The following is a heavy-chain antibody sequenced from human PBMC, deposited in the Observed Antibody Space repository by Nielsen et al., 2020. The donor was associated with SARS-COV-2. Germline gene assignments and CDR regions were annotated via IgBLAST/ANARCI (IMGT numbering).Heavy chain of an antibody. Sequence: GESLKISCAASGFTFSNAWMSWVRQAPGKGLEWVGRIKSKTDGGTTDYAAPAKGRFTISRDDSKNTLYLQMNSLKTEDTAVYYCTTPMYSSGWYRPHPLYYFDYWGQGTLVTVSS. V-gene: IGHV3-15*01. CDR1: GFTFSNAW. J-gene: IGHJ4*02. D-gene: IGHD6-19*01. CDR2: IKSKTDGGTT. CDR3: TTPMYSSGWYRPHPLYYFDY.